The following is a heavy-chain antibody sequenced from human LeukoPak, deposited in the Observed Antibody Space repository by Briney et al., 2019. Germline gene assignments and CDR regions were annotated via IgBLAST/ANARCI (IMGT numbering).Heavy chain of an antibody. CDR2: IYSGGST. CDR1: GFTVSSNY. J-gene: IGHJ6*03. Sequence: GGSLRLSCAASGFTVSSNYMSWVRQAPGKGLEWVSVIYSGGSTYYADSVKGRFTISRDNSKNTLYLQMNSLRAEDTAVYYCATNRLESSSHYYMDVWGKGTTVTVSS. D-gene: IGHD6-6*01. V-gene: IGHV3-53*05. CDR3: ATNRLESSSHYYMDV.